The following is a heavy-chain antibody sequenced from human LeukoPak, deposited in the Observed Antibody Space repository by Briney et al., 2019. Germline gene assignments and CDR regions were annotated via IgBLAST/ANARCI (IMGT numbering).Heavy chain of an antibody. D-gene: IGHD6-13*01. CDR1: GFTVSSNY. V-gene: IGHV3-66*01. CDR2: IYSGGST. Sequence: PGGSLRLSCAASGFTVSSNYMSWVRQAPGKGLEWVSVIYSGGSTYYADSVKGRFTISRDNSKNTLYLQMNSLRAEDTAVYYCARDGAAAGYYFDYWGQGTLVTVSS. CDR3: ARDGAAAGYYFDY. J-gene: IGHJ4*02.